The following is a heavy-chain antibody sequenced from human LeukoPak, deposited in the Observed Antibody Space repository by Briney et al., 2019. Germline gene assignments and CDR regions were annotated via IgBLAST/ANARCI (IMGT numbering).Heavy chain of an antibody. CDR2: ISGSGGST. CDR3: AKPSGRGHYYYYYGMDV. CDR1: GFTFSSYA. Sequence: GGSLRLSCAASGFTFSSYAMSWVRQAPGKGLEWVSAISGSGGSTYYADSVKGRCTISRDNSKNTLYLQMNSLRAEDTAVYYCAKPSGRGHYYYYYGMDVWGKGTTVTVSS. V-gene: IGHV3-23*01. J-gene: IGHJ6*04.